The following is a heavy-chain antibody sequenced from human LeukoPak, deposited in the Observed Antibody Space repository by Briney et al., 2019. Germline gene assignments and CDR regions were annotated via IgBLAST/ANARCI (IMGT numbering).Heavy chain of an antibody. V-gene: IGHV1-2*02. CDR3: ARDFVAEWESLGYCSGGSCLHWFDP. Sequence: GASVKVSCKASGYTFTGYYMHWVRQAPGQGLEWMGWINPNSGGTNYAQKFQGRVTMTRDTSISTAYMELSRLRSDDTAVYYCARDFVAEWESLGYCSGGSCLHWFDPWGQGTLVTVSS. CDR2: INPNSGGT. CDR1: GYTFTGYY. D-gene: IGHD2-15*01. J-gene: IGHJ5*02.